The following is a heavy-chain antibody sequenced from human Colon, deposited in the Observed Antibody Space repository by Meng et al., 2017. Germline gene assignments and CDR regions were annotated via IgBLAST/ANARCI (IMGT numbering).Heavy chain of an antibody. CDR3: ARDRKHYGERGWFDP. Sequence: QVQAQESGPGLVKPSQTLSLTCVVSGGSISGDGYYWSWIRQHPGKGLEWIGYVHDSGDTYYKSSLKSRITISIDTSENQFSLKLKSVTAADTAVYYCARDRKHYGERGWFDPWGQGTLVTVSS. CDR2: VHDSGDT. CDR1: GGSISGDGYY. V-gene: IGHV4-31*11. D-gene: IGHD4-17*01. J-gene: IGHJ5*02.